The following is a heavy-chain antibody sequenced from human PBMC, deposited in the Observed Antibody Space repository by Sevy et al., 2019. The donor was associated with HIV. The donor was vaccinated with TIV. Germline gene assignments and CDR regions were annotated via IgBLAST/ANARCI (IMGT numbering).Heavy chain of an antibody. CDR3: ARPETRKWNGAHCYPFDY. J-gene: IGHJ4*02. V-gene: IGHV5-51*01. CDR2: IYPDDSDT. D-gene: IGHD2-21*01. Sequence: GESLKISCEGSGYSFTTYWIGWVRQMPGKGLEWMGVIYPDDSDTRYNPSFPGQVTISAEKSINTAYLGWSSLKASDTANYYWARPETRKWNGAHCYPFDYWGQGTLVTVSS. CDR1: GYSFTTYW.